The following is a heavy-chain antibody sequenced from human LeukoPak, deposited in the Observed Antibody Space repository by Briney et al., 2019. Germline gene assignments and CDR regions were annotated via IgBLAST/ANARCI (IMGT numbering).Heavy chain of an antibody. CDR2: IYHSGST. V-gene: IGHV4-30-2*01. CDR1: GGSISSGGYS. CDR3: ARGQQFWSGQLYYYYGMDV. J-gene: IGHJ6*02. D-gene: IGHD3-3*02. Sequence: SQTLSLTCAVSGGSISSGGYSWSWIRQPPGKGLEWIGYIYHSGSTYYNPSLKSRVTISVDRSKNQFSLKLSSVTAADPAVYYCARGQQFWSGQLYYYYGMDVWGQGTTVTVSS.